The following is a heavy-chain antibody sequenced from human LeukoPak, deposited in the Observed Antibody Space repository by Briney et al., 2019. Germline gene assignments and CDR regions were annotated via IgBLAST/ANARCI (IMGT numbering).Heavy chain of an antibody. V-gene: IGHV3-64D*09. CDR2: ISNNGGSS. Sequence: GGSLRLSCSASGFTFSAYAMYWVRQAPGKGLEYVSGISNNGGSSFYADSVKGRFTISRDNSKNTLYLLMSSLRAEDTAVYYCVKITSVTGGDCWGQGTRLTVSS. CDR3: VKITSVTGGDC. D-gene: IGHD1-1*01. CDR1: GFTFSAYA. J-gene: IGHJ4*02.